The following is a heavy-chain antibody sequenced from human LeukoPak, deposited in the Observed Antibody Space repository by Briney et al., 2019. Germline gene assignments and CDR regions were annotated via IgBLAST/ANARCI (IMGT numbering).Heavy chain of an antibody. CDR2: INPNSGGT. J-gene: IGHJ4*02. CDR1: GYTFTGYY. V-gene: IGHV1-2*06. D-gene: IGHD1-26*01. CDR3: ARDRISGSYRHFDY. Sequence: ASVKVSCKASGYTFTGYYMHWVRQAPGQGLEWMGRINPNSGGTNYAQKFQGRVTMTRDTSISTAYMELSRLRSDDTAVYYCARDRISGSYRHFDYWGQGTLVTVSS.